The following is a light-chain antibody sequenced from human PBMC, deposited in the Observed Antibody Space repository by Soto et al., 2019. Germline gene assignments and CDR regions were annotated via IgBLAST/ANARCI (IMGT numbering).Light chain of an antibody. CDR2: DAS. CDR1: ERISGW. V-gene: IGKV1-5*01. J-gene: IGKJ3*01. Sequence: DIHMTQSPSTLSASVGDSVTITCRASERISGWLDWYQQKPGKAPKLLIYDASSLQSGVPTRFSGGGSGTEFTLTISSLQPDDFATYYCQQYNSYSTFGPGTIVEI. CDR3: QQYNSYST.